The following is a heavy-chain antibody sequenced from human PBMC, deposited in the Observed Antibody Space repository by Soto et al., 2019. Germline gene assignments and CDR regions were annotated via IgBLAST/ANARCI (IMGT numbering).Heavy chain of an antibody. V-gene: IGHV3-33*01. CDR2: IWYDGSNA. D-gene: IGHD6-19*01. CDR1: GLTFRIFG. J-gene: IGHJ4*02. Sequence: QVQLVESGGGVVQPGRSLRLSCAASGLTFRIFGMHWVRQAPGKGLEWAAIIWYDGSNAYYADSVRGRFTISRDNSKNTEYLQMNRLRAEDTAVYYCARDTGSSTVVSGISQEGYFDSWGQGTLVTVSS. CDR3: ARDTGSSTVVSGISQEGYFDS.